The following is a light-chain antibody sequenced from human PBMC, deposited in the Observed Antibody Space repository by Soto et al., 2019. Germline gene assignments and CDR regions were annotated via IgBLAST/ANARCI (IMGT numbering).Light chain of an antibody. V-gene: IGLV1-44*01. CDR3: AAWDDSLSGVV. CDR2: NND. J-gene: IGLJ2*01. CDR1: SSNIGSNT. Sequence: QSVLTQPPSASATPGQRVTISCSGGSSNIGSNTANWYQQLPGTAPKLLIYNNDYRPSGVPDRFSGSKSGTSASLAISGLQSEDEADYYCAAWDDSLSGVVFGGGTKLTVL.